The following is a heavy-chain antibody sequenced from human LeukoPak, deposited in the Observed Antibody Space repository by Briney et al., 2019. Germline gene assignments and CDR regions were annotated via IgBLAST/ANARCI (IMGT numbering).Heavy chain of an antibody. CDR3: ARGAAYYYDRDPRYQKFDY. Sequence: PGGSLRLSCAASGFTFSSYWMSWVRQAPGKGLEWVANIKQDESEKYYVDSVKGRFTISRDNAKNSLYLQMNSLRAEDTAVYYCARGAAYYYDRDPRYQKFDYWGQGTLVTVSS. J-gene: IGHJ4*02. CDR1: GFTFSSYW. D-gene: IGHD3-22*01. CDR2: IKQDESEK. V-gene: IGHV3-7*04.